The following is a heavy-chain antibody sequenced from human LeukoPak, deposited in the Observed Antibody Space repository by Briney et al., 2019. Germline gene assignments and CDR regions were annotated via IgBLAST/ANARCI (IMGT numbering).Heavy chain of an antibody. CDR3: AVHRYYDSSGYPSHPAIIDY. J-gene: IGHJ4*02. CDR1: GFTFSTYS. CDR2: ISSSSSYI. Sequence: GGSLRLSCAGSGFTFSTYSINWVRQAPGKGLEWVSSISSSSSYIYYADSVKGRFTISRDNAKNSLYLQMNSLRAEDTAVYYCAVHRYYDSSGYPSHPAIIDYWGQGTLVTVSS. V-gene: IGHV3-21*01. D-gene: IGHD3-22*01.